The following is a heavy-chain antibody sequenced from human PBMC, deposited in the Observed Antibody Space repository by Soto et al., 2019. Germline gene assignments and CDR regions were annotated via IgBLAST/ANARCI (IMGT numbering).Heavy chain of an antibody. CDR3: ARASSGYYSYFDY. CDR1: GYTFTSYY. D-gene: IGHD3-22*01. V-gene: IGHV1-46*01. Sequence: QVQLVQSGAEVKKPGASVKVSCKASGYTFTSYYMHWVRQAPGQGLEWMGIINPSGGSTSYAQKFQGRVTTTRDTSTSTVYMDLSSLSSEDTAVYYCARASSGYYSYFDYWGQGTLVTVSS. J-gene: IGHJ4*02. CDR2: INPSGGST.